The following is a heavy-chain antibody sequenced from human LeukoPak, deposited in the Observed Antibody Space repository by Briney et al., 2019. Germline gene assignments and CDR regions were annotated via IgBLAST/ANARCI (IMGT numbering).Heavy chain of an antibody. CDR2: ISGSGGST. D-gene: IGHD2-15*01. CDR1: GFTFSSYA. Sequence: GGSLRLSCAASGFTFSSYAMSWVRQAPGKGLEWVSAISGSGGSTYYADSVKGRFTISRDNSKNTLYLQMHSLRAEDTAVYYCAKDKAVVVAATPFDYWGQGTLVTVSS. V-gene: IGHV3-23*01. J-gene: IGHJ4*02. CDR3: AKDKAVVVAATPFDY.